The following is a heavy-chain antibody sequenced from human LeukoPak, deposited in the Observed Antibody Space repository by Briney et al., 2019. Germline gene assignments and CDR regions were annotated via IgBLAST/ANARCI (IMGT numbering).Heavy chain of an antibody. CDR3: AAGGSSSWYLMEH. V-gene: IGHV1-58*01. D-gene: IGHD6-13*01. J-gene: IGHJ1*01. CDR2: IVVGSGNT. CDR1: GFTFTSSA. Sequence: SVKVSCKASGFTFTSSAVQWVRQARGQRLEWIGWIVVGSGNTNYAQKLQERVTITRDMSTSTAYMELSSLRSEDTAVYYCAAGGSSSWYLMEHWGEGTLVTVSS.